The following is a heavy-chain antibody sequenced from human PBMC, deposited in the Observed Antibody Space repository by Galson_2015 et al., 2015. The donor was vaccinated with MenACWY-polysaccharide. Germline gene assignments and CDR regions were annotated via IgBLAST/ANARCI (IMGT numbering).Heavy chain of an antibody. V-gene: IGHV3-53*01. D-gene: IGHD4-11*01. Sequence: SLRLSCAASDFSVTTSHMSWVRQTPGRGLEWVAALYSGGNTFYVDSVEGRFTISRDNSKNTLYLHMNILRAEDTGVYYCTRTCDYNPIELWGQGTLVTVSS. CDR3: TRTCDYNPIEL. J-gene: IGHJ4*02. CDR1: DFSVTTSH. CDR2: LYSGGNT.